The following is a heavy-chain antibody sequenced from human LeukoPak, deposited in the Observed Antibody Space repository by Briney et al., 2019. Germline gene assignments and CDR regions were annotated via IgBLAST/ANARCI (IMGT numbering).Heavy chain of an antibody. Sequence: PGRSLRLSCAASGITVSTNYMSWVRQAPGKGLEWVSIIYSGGGTYYADSVKGRFTISRENSKNTLWLQMNSLRAEDTAVYYCARALYNRGWYPDYFDSWGQGALVTVSS. CDR3: ARALYNRGWYPDYFDS. D-gene: IGHD6-19*01. CDR1: GITVSTNY. CDR2: IYSGGGT. V-gene: IGHV3-66*01. J-gene: IGHJ4*02.